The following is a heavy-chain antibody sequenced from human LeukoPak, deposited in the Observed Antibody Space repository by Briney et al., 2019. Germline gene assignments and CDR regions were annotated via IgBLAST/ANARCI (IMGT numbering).Heavy chain of an antibody. J-gene: IGHJ4*02. Sequence: SETLSLTCAVYGGSFSGYYWSWIRQPPGKGLEWIGEINHSGSTIYNPSLKSRVTISVDTSKNQFSLKLSSVTAADTAVYYCARLLKTDSSSDYWGQGTLVTVSS. CDR2: INHSGST. CDR1: GGSFSGYY. CDR3: ARLLKTDSSSDY. V-gene: IGHV4-34*01. D-gene: IGHD6-6*01.